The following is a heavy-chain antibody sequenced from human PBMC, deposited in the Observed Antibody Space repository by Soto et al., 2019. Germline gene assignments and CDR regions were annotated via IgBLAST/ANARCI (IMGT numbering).Heavy chain of an antibody. CDR1: GGSISSGGYY. D-gene: IGHD6-25*01. Sequence: SETLSLTCTVSGGSISSGGYYWSWIRQHPGKGLEWIGYIYYSGSTYYNPSLKSRVTISVDTSKNQFSLKLSSVTAADTAVYYCARDSALSSDAMHVWGPGTTVTVSS. CDR2: IYYSGST. J-gene: IGHJ6*02. V-gene: IGHV4-31*03. CDR3: ARDSALSSDAMHV.